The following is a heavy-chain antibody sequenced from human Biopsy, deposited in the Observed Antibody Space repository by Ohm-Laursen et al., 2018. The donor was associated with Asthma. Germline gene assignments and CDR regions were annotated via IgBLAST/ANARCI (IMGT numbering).Heavy chain of an antibody. CDR2: ISYDGSIT. Sequence: SLRLSCSASGFTFDDFAMHWVRQAPGKGLEWVAVISYDGSITHYADSVKGRFTISRDNSKNTVYLDISSLRIEDTAVFYCGIVVAANPFQGDCWGQGTLVTVSS. J-gene: IGHJ4*02. D-gene: IGHD2-15*01. CDR1: GFTFDDFA. CDR3: GIVVAANPFQGDC. V-gene: IGHV3-30*03.